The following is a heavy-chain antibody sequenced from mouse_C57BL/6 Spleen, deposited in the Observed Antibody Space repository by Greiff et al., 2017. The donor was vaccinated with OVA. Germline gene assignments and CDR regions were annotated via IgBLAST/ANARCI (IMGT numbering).Heavy chain of an antibody. CDR1: GFTFSDYY. J-gene: IGHJ2*01. V-gene: IGHV5-16*01. CDR3: ARMGEGVFDY. CDR2: INYDGSST. Sequence: DVHLVESEGGLVQPGSSMKLSCTASGFTFSDYYMAWVRQVPEKGLEWVANINYDGSSTYYLDSLKSRFIISRDNAKNILYLQMSSLKSEDTATYYCARMGEGVFDYWGQGTTLTVSS.